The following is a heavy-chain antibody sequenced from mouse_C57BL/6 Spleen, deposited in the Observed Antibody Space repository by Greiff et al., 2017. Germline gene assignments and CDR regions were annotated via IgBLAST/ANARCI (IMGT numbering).Heavy chain of an antibody. Sequence: VQLQQSGAGLVKPGDSLKISCTASGFAFSSYWMHWVQQRPGKGLEWIGQIYPGDGDTNYNGKFKGKGTLTADNSSSTAYMLHSSLTSEDSAVYCGARSCGAGFAYWGQGTLVTVSA. CDR2: IYPGDGDT. CDR1: GFAFSSYW. V-gene: IGHV1-80*01. CDR3: ARSCGAGFAY. D-gene: IGHD3-3*01. J-gene: IGHJ3*01.